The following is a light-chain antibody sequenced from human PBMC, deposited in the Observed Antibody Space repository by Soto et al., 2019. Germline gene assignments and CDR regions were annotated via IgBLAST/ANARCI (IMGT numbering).Light chain of an antibody. CDR3: QRYNDAST. CDR1: QGISNY. J-gene: IGKJ1*01. V-gene: IGKV1-27*01. CDR2: AAS. Sequence: EIQMTQSPSSLSASVGDRVTITCRASQGISNYLAWYQQKPGRVPTLLISAASTLQSGVPSRFSGSGSGTDFTITITSLQPEDVATYYCQRYNDASTFGQGTKVEI.